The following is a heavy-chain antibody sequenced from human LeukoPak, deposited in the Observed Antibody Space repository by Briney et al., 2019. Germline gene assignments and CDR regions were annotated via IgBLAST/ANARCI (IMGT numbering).Heavy chain of an antibody. D-gene: IGHD5-18*01. CDR2: IYYSGST. CDR3: ARGRTAMVTRGPFDY. J-gene: IGHJ4*02. V-gene: IGHV4-59*01. Sequence: SETLSLTCTVSGGSISSYYWSWIRQPPGKGLEWIGYIYYSGSTNYNPSPKSRVTISVDTSKNQFSLKLSSVTAADTAVYYCARGRTAMVTRGPFDYWGQGTLVTVSS. CDR1: GGSISSYY.